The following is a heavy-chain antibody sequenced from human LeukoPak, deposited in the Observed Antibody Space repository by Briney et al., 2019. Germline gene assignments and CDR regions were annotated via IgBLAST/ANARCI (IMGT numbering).Heavy chain of an antibody. Sequence: GASVKVSCKASGYTFSSYDITWVRQAPGQGLEWMGWISAYSGHTNYAQKLQGRVTMTTDTSTSTAYMELRSLRSDDTAVYYCARDQGYSSSWYVDYWGQGTLVTVSS. J-gene: IGHJ4*02. D-gene: IGHD6-13*01. CDR3: ARDQGYSSSWYVDY. V-gene: IGHV1-18*01. CDR1: GYTFSSYD. CDR2: ISAYSGHT.